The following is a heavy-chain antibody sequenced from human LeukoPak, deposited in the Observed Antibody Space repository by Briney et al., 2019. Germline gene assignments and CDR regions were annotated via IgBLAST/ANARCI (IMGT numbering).Heavy chain of an antibody. CDR1: GGSISSYY. J-gene: IGHJ4*02. CDR3: ARGRFDFWSGYYGGLGY. Sequence: SETLSLTCTVSGGSISSYYWSWIRQPPGKGLDWIGYIYYTGTTNYNPSLKSRVTLSVDTSKNQFSLKPSSVTAADTAVYYCARGRFDFWSGYYGGLGYWGQGTLVTVSS. D-gene: IGHD3-3*01. V-gene: IGHV4-59*13. CDR2: IYYTGTT.